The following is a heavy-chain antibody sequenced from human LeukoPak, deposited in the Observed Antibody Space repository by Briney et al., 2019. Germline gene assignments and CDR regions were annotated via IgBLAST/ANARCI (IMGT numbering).Heavy chain of an antibody. CDR1: NGSMTNNY. J-gene: IGHJ6*03. CDR3: ARDRWGRGYYYYYMDV. V-gene: IGHV4-59*12. D-gene: IGHD7-27*01. Sequence: SETLTLTCTVSNGSMTNNYWSWIRQPPGKGLEWIGYIYSSGSTNYNPSLKSRVTISVDTSKNQFSLKLSSVTAADTAVYYCARDRWGRGYYYYYMDVWGKGTTVTVSS. CDR2: IYSSGST.